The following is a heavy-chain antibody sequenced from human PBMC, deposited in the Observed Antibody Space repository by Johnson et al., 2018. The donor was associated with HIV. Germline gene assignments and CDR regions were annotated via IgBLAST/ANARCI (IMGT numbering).Heavy chain of an antibody. CDR3: ASSPLRYSSSAYAFDI. Sequence: VQLVESGGGVVQPGGSLRLSCAASGFTVSSNYMSWVRQAPGKGLEWVSVIYSGGSTYYADSVKGRFTISRDNSKNTLYLQMNSLRAEDTAVYYCASSPLRYSSSAYAFDIWGQGTMVTVSS. CDR1: GFTVSSNY. V-gene: IGHV3-66*02. J-gene: IGHJ3*02. D-gene: IGHD6-6*01. CDR2: IYSGGST.